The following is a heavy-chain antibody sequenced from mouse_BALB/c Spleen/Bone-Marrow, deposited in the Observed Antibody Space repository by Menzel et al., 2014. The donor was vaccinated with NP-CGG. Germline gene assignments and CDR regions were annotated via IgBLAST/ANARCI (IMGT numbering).Heavy chain of an antibody. CDR1: GYTFTDYA. CDR3: ARSEYGNSYAMDY. V-gene: IGHV1-67*01. J-gene: IGHJ4*01. D-gene: IGHD2-10*02. Sequence: VQLQQSGPELVRPGVSVKISCKGSGYTFTDYAMHWVKQSHAKSLEWIGVISTYSGNTNYNQKFKGKATMTVDKSSSTAYMELARLTSEVSAIYYCARSEYGNSYAMDYWGQGTSVTVSS. CDR2: ISTYSGNT.